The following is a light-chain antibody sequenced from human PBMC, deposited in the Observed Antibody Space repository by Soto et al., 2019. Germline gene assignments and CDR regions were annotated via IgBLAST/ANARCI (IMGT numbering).Light chain of an antibody. Sequence: EIVMTHSPATLSVSPCDRATLSFSASQSVTKNNLNWYQQKPGQAPRLLIYGASIRATGIPDRFSGSGSETDFTLTISSLEPEDFAVYYCQQRSNRPPGITFGQGTRLEIK. CDR3: QQRSNRPPGIT. J-gene: IGKJ5*01. V-gene: IGKV3-11*01. CDR1: QSVTKNN. CDR2: GAS.